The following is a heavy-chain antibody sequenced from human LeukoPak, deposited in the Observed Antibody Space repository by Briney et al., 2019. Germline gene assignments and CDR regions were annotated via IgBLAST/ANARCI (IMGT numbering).Heavy chain of an antibody. CDR1: GGSFSGYY. CDR3: STRGLWELPDY. V-gene: IGHV4-34*01. D-gene: IGHD1-26*01. Sequence: SETLSLTCAVYGGSFSGYYWSWIRQPPGKGLEWIGEINHSGSTNYNPSLKSRVTISVDTSKNQFSLKLSSVTSAATAGYYFSTRGLWELPDYWGQGTLVTVSS. CDR2: INHSGST. J-gene: IGHJ4*02.